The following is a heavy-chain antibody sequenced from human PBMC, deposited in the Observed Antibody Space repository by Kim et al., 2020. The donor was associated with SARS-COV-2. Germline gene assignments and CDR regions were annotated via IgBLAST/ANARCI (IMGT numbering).Heavy chain of an antibody. CDR2: KT. CDR3: ARDLTMAPDY. V-gene: IGHV3-33*01. D-gene: IGHD3-10*01. J-gene: IGHJ4*02. Sequence: KTYYAGSVKGRFTNSRDNSKNALYLQMNSLRAEDTAVYYCARDLTMAPDYWGQGTLVTVSS.